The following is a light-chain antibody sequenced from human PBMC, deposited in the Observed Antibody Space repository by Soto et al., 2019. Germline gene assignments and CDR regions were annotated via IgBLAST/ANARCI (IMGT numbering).Light chain of an antibody. CDR2: EVS. J-gene: IGLJ2*01. CDR3: SSYTSSTTLV. CDR1: SSDVGGYNY. V-gene: IGLV2-14*01. Sequence: QSVLTQPASVSGSPGPSITISCTGTSSDVGGYNYVSWYQQHPGKVPKLVIFEVSNRPSGVSHRFSGSKSGNTASLTISGLQAEDEADYYCSSYTSSTTLVFGGGTKVTVL.